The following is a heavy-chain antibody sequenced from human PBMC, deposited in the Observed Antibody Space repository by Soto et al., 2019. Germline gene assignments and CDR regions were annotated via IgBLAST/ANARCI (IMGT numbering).Heavy chain of an antibody. CDR2: LTPGGETT. V-gene: IGHV3-23*01. D-gene: IGHD1-26*01. J-gene: IGHJ4*02. Sequence: QAGGSLRLSCVASGFTFSDFAMTWVRQAPGEGLEWVSALTPGGETTHYMDSVRGRFTISRDNAKNTLYLEINSLTAADTAVYYCAKDSPLRGRYQDLDYWGQGPMVTVFS. CDR3: AKDSPLRGRYQDLDY. CDR1: GFTFSDFA.